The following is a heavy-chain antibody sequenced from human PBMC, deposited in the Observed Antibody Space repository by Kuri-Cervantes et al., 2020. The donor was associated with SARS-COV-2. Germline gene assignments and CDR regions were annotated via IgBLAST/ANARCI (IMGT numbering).Heavy chain of an antibody. D-gene: IGHD6-13*01. CDR2: ISAYNGNT. Sequence: ASVKVSCKASGYTFTSYGISWVRQAPGQGLEWMGWISAYNGNTNYAQKLQGRVTMTTDTSTSTAYMELRSLRSDDTAVYYCARRPYSSSWYAYFDYWGQGTLVTVSS. V-gene: IGHV1-18*01. CDR1: GYTFTSYG. J-gene: IGHJ4*02. CDR3: ARRPYSSSWYAYFDY.